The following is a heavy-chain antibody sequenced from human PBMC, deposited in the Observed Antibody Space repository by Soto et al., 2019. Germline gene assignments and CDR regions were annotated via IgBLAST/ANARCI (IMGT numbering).Heavy chain of an antibody. CDR1: GFTFTRYS. CDR2: ISSTTNYI. J-gene: IGHJ4*02. CDR3: ARESEDLTSNFDY. Sequence: GGSLRLSCAASGFTFTRYSMNWVRQAPGKGLEWVSSISSTTNYIYYADSMKGRFTVSRDNAKNSVYLDMNSLSAGDTAVYYCARESEDLTSNFDYWGQGTLVTVSS. V-gene: IGHV3-21*01.